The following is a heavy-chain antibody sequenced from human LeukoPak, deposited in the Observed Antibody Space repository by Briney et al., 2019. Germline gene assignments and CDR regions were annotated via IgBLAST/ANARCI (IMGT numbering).Heavy chain of an antibody. CDR1: GFTFSSYG. CDR2: ISGSGGST. J-gene: IGHJ1*01. D-gene: IGHD6-13*01. CDR3: AKDRYSSSWYEEYFQH. V-gene: IGHV3-23*01. Sequence: GGSLRLSCAASGFTFSSYGMSWVRQAPGKGLEWVSAISGSGGSTYYADSVKGRFTISRDNSKNTLYLQMISLRAEDTAVYYCAKDRYSSSWYEEYFQHWGQGTLVTVSS.